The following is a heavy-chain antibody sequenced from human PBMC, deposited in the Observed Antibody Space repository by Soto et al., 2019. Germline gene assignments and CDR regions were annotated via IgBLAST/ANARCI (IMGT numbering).Heavy chain of an antibody. CDR1: GGSISSSNW. V-gene: IGHV4-4*02. CDR3: AARHQLAYCGGDCDY. J-gene: IGHJ4*02. CDR2: IYHSGST. Sequence: SETLSLTCAVSGGSISSSNWWSWVRQPPGKGLEWIGEIYHSGSTNYNPSLKSRVTISVDKSKNQFSLKLSSVTAADTAVYYCAARHQLAYCGGDCDYWGQGTLVTVSS. D-gene: IGHD2-21*01.